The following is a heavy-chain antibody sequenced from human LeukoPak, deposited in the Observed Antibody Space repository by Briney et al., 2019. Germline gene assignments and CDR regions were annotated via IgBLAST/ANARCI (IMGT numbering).Heavy chain of an antibody. V-gene: IGHV3-7*01. J-gene: IGHJ4*02. CDR3: ARAREITVSGTDYFDY. D-gene: IGHD6-19*01. Sequence: PGGSLRLSCAVSGFTFSNHWMTWVRQAPGKGLEWVANIKHDGSGPSYLDSVRGRFTISRDNARNSLSLQMTSLRAEDTAVYYCARAREITVSGTDYFDYWGQGTLVTVSS. CDR2: IKHDGSGP. CDR1: GFTFSNHW.